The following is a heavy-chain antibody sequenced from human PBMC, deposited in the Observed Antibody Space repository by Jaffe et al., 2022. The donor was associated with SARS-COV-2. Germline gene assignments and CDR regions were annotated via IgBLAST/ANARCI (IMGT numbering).Heavy chain of an antibody. CDR2: MSYDGSNK. V-gene: IGHV3-30*18. Sequence: QVQLVESGGGVVQPGRSLRLSCAASGFSFSTYGLHWVRQAPGKGLEWVAVMSYDGSNKYYTDSVKGRFTISRDNSRNTLYLQMNSLRAEDTAVYYCAKPAQWFGYYFDYWGQGTLVTVSS. D-gene: IGHD3-10*01. CDR3: AKPAQWFGYYFDY. CDR1: GFSFSTYG. J-gene: IGHJ4*02.